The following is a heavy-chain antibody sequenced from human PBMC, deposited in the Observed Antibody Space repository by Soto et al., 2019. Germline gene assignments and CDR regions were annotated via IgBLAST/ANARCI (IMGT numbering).Heavy chain of an antibody. J-gene: IGHJ5*02. Sequence: GASVKVSCKASGGTFSSYAISWVRQAPGQGLEWMGGIIPIFGTANYAQKFQGRVTITADESTSTAYMELSSLRSEDTAVYYCARRADYYDSSGYYPRYNWFDPWGQGTLVTVSS. CDR1: GGTFSSYA. CDR2: IIPIFGTA. CDR3: ARRADYYDSSGYYPRYNWFDP. D-gene: IGHD3-22*01. V-gene: IGHV1-69*13.